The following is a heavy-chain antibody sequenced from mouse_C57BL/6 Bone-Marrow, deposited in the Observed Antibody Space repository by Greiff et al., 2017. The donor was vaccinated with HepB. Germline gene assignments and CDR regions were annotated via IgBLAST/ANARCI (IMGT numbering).Heavy chain of an antibody. Sequence: EVKLMESGGDLVKPGGSLKLSCAASGFTFSSYGMSWVRQTPDKRLEWVATISSGGSYTYYPDSVKGRFTISRDNAKNTLYLQMSSRKSEDTAMYYCARDAYYSNYWFAYWGQGTLVTVSA. V-gene: IGHV5-6*01. CDR1: GFTFSSYG. D-gene: IGHD2-5*01. J-gene: IGHJ3*01. CDR3: ARDAYYSNYWFAY. CDR2: ISSGGSYT.